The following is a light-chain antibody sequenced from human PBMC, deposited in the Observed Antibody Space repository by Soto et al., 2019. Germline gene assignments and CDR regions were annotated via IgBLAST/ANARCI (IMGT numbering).Light chain of an antibody. CDR3: QQYTGYSQWT. J-gene: IGKJ1*01. V-gene: IGKV3-15*01. CDR2: GAS. CDR1: QNVSSN. Sequence: IVMTQSPATLPVSPGERATLSCRASQNVSSNLAWYQQKPGQAPRLLIYGASTRATGIPARFRGSGSGTEFTLTINSLQSEDFAVYYCQQYTGYSQWTFGPGTKVEIK.